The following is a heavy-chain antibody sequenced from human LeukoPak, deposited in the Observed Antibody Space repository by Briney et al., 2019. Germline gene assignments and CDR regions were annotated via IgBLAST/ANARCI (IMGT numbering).Heavy chain of an antibody. CDR1: GGTFSSHA. D-gene: IGHD3-3*01. Sequence: GASVKVSCKASGGTFSSHAISWVRQAPGQGLEWMGRIIPILGIANYAQKFQGRVTITADKSTSTAYMELSSLRSEDTAVYYCAPTYYDFWSGYYDGWFDPWGQGTLVTVSS. V-gene: IGHV1-69*04. CDR3: APTYYDFWSGYYDGWFDP. CDR2: IIPILGIA. J-gene: IGHJ5*02.